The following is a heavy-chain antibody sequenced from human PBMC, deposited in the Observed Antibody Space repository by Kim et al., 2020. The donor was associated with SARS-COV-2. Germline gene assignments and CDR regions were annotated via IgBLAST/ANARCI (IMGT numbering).Heavy chain of an antibody. CDR3: AKDLYGSGSYYNA. CDR1: GFTFDDHA. J-gene: IGHJ5*02. CDR2: ISWNSGSI. D-gene: IGHD3-10*01. V-gene: IGHV3-9*01. Sequence: GGSLRLSCAASGFTFDDHAMHWVRQAPGKGLEWVSGISWNSGSIGYADSVKGRFTISRDNAKNSLYLQMNSLRAEDTALYYCAKDLYGSGSYYNAWGQGTLVTVSS.